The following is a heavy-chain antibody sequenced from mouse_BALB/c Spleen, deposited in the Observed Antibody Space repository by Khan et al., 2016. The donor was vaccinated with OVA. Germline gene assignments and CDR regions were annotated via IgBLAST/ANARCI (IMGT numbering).Heavy chain of an antibody. J-gene: IGHJ3*01. CDR3: ARSNCNYWFAY. CDR2: INTYTGEP. CDR1: GYTLTNYG. Sequence: QIQLVQSGPELKKPGETVKISCKASGYTLTNYGMNWVKQAPGKGLKWMGWINTYTGEPTYAEDFKGRIAFSLETSASTAYLQINNLNNEDTATYFCARSNCNYWFAYWGQGTLVTVSA. V-gene: IGHV9-3-1*01. D-gene: IGHD2-1*01.